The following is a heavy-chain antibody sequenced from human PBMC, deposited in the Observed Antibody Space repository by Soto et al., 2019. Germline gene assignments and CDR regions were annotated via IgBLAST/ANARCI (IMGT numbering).Heavy chain of an antibody. Sequence: GASVKVSCKASGYTFTSYAMHWVRQAPGQRLEWMGWINAGNGNTKYSQKFQGRVTITRDTSASTAYMELSSLRSEDTAVYYCASPTPITMVRGVIITGDYYYGMDVWGQGTRVTVSS. J-gene: IGHJ6*02. CDR2: INAGNGNT. D-gene: IGHD3-10*01. V-gene: IGHV1-3*01. CDR3: ASPTPITMVRGVIITGDYYYGMDV. CDR1: GYTFTSYA.